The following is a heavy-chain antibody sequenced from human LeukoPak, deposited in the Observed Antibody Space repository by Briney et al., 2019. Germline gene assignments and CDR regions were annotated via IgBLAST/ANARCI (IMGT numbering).Heavy chain of an antibody. CDR3: ARDFTAMVLPGAFDI. CDR1: GFTFSSYS. Sequence: GGSLRLSCAASGFTFSSYSMNWVRQAPGKGLEWVSHISSSSSAIYYADSVKGRFTISRDNAKNSLYLQMNSLRAEDTAVYYCARDFTAMVLPGAFDIWGQGTMVTVSS. CDR2: ISSSSSAI. V-gene: IGHV3-48*01. J-gene: IGHJ3*02. D-gene: IGHD5-18*01.